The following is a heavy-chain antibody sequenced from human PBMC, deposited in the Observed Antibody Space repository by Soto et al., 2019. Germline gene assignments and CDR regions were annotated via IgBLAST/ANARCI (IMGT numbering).Heavy chain of an antibody. CDR2: INYSGST. J-gene: IGHJ6*03. CDR1: GGSISSNY. CDR3: ARLPDYYYYYIDV. V-gene: IGHV4-59*08. Sequence: SETLSLTCTVSGGSISSNYWSWIRQPPGKGLEWIGYINYSGSTNYNPSLKSRVTISVDTSKNQFSLKLSSVTAADTAVYYCARLPDYYYYYIDVWGKGTTVTVSS.